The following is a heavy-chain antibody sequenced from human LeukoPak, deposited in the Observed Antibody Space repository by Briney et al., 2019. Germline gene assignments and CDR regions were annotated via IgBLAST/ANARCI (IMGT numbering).Heavy chain of an antibody. J-gene: IGHJ6*03. CDR1: GFTVSSNY. CDR3: ARAGSGWYSNYYYMDV. CDR2: IYSGGST. D-gene: IGHD6-19*01. Sequence: GGSLRLSCAASGFTVSSNYMSWVRQAPGKVLEWVSVIYSGGSTYYADSVKGRFTISRDNSKNTLYLQMNSLRVEDTAVYYCARAGSGWYSNYYYMDVWGKGTTVTISS. V-gene: IGHV3-66*01.